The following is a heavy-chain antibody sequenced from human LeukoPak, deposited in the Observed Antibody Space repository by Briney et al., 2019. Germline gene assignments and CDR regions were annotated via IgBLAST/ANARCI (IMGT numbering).Heavy chain of an antibody. D-gene: IGHD3-10*01. CDR3: LTMVFPYAFDI. J-gene: IGHJ3*02. CDR1: GGSISSSSYY. Sequence: PSETLSLTCTVSGGSISSSSYYWGWIRQPPGKGLEWIGSIYYSGSTYYNPSLRSRVTISVDTSKNQFSLKLSSVTAADTAVYYCLTMVFPYAFDIWGQGTMVTVSS. CDR2: IYYSGST. V-gene: IGHV4-39*07.